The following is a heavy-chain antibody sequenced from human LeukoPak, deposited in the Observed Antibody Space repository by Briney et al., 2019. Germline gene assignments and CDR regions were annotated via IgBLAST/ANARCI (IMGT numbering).Heavy chain of an antibody. Sequence: SETLSLPCTVSGGSISSYYWSWIRQPPGKGLEWIGYIYYSGSTNYNPSLKSRVTISVDTSKNQFSLKLSSVTAADTAVYYCARVVENYYDSSGYRSFDYWGQGTLVTVSS. CDR2: IYYSGST. CDR3: ARVVENYYDSSGYRSFDY. V-gene: IGHV4-59*01. D-gene: IGHD3-22*01. J-gene: IGHJ4*02. CDR1: GGSISSYY.